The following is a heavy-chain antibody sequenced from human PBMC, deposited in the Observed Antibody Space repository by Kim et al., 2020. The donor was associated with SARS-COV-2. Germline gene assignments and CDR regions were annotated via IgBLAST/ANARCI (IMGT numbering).Heavy chain of an antibody. CDR1: GGSISSSSYY. J-gene: IGHJ4*02. CDR3: ARFLSYFDY. V-gene: IGHV4-39*01. Sequence: SETLSLTCTVSGGSISSSSYYWGWIRQPPGQGLEWIGSIYYSGRTYYNPSLKSRVTISVDTTKNQFPLKLSSVTAADTAVYYCARFLSYFDYWGQGTLVTVSS. CDR2: IYYSGRT.